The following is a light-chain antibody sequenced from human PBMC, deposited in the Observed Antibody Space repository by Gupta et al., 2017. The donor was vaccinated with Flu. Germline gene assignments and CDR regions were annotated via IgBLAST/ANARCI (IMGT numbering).Light chain of an antibody. CDR2: GAS. Sequence: ITCRVSRRVNINFNWFQQKPGKAPKLLIFGASSVKSGVPSRFSGGGSGTDFTLTISGLQPEDSANYYCEQSHNTLGTFGQGTMVDTK. J-gene: IGKJ1*01. V-gene: IGKV1-39*01. CDR1: RRVNIN. CDR3: EQSHNTLGT.